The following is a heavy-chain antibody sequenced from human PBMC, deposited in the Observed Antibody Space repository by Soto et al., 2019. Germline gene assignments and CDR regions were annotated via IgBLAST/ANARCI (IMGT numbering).Heavy chain of an antibody. Sequence: EVQLVESGGGLVQPGGSLRLSCAASGFTFSNYWMHWVRQAPGKGLVWVSRINSDGSITNYADSVKGRFTISRDNAKNTLYLHMNSLRAEDTAVYYCATPSPNSGSWYFDYWGQGTLVTVSS. CDR3: ATPSPNSGSWYFDY. J-gene: IGHJ4*02. CDR1: GFTFSNYW. D-gene: IGHD3-10*01. CDR2: INSDGSIT. V-gene: IGHV3-74*01.